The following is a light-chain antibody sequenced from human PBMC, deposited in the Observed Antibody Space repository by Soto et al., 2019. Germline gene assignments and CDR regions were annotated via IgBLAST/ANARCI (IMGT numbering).Light chain of an antibody. CDR2: GAF. V-gene: IGKV3-11*01. J-gene: IGKJ5*01. Sequence: EIVLTQSPATLSLWPWERAALSVMASPSVTNFLAWYQQKPGQAPRLLIYGAFSRATGIPARFSGSGSGTDFTLTISSLEPEDSAVYYCQQRNVWPPVTFGQGTRLEIK. CDR1: PSVTNF. CDR3: QQRNVWPPVT.